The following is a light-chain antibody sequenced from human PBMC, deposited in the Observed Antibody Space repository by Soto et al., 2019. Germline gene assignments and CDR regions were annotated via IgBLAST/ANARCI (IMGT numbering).Light chain of an antibody. CDR3: QQYYSIPLT. J-gene: IGKJ1*01. CDR2: WAS. Sequence: DIVMTQSPDSLTLSLGERATINCKSSQSVLYSSNNKNYLAWYQQKPGQPPKLLIYWASTRESGVPDRFSGSGFGTDFTLTISSMQAEDVAVYYCQQYYSIPLTFGQGTKVEIK. CDR1: QSVLYSSNNKNY. V-gene: IGKV4-1*01.